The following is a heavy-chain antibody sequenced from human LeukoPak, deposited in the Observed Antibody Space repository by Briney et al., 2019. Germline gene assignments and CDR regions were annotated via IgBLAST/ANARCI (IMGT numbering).Heavy chain of an antibody. CDR2: LHHSGST. V-gene: IGHV4-38-2*02. D-gene: IGHD1-20*01. CDR1: GYSISSGYY. CDR3: AREGAHNSNEFDP. J-gene: IGHJ5*02. Sequence: SETLSLTCTVSGYSISSGYYWGWIRQPPGQGLEWIGSLHHSGSTYYNPSLKSRVTISVDTSKNQFSLKLSSVTAADTAVYYCAREGAHNSNEFDPWGQGTLVTVSS.